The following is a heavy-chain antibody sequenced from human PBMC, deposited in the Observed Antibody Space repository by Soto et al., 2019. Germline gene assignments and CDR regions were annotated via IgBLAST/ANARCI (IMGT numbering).Heavy chain of an antibody. CDR3: ARSAIAAATFDFDP. CDR2: IIPILGIA. D-gene: IGHD6-13*01. CDR1: GGTFSSYT. V-gene: IGHV1-69*02. Sequence: SVKVSCKASGGTFSSYTISWVRQAPGQGLEWMGRIIPILGIANYAQKFQGRVTITADKSTSTAYMELSSLRSEDTSVYYCARSAIAAATFDFDPWGQGTLVTVS. J-gene: IGHJ5*02.